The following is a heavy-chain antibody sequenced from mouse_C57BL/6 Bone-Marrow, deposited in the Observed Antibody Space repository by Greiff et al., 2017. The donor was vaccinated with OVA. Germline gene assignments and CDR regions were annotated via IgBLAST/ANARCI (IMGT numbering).Heavy chain of an antibody. CDR2: FYPGSGST. Sequence: VQGVEPGAELVKPGASVKLSCKASGYTFTEYSIHWVKQRSGQGLEWIGWFYPGSGSTKYNEQFKDKATLTVDTSSSTASMEISRLTSEDSAVYFCARHLPFCSPGLDYWGQGTLVTVSA. CDR1: GYTFTEYS. D-gene: IGHD6-1*01. J-gene: IGHJ3*01. V-gene: IGHV1-62-2*01. CDR3: ARHLPFCSPGLDY.